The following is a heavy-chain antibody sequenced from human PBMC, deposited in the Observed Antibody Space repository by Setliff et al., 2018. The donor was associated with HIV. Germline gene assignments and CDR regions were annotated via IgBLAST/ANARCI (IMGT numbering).Heavy chain of an antibody. CDR3: ARRTAPPSGFYSHYYLDV. D-gene: IGHD6-6*01. CDR2: IYYSGNT. CDR1: GGSIKSSSYY. J-gene: IGHJ6*03. Sequence: SETLSLTCTVSGGSIKSSSYYWGWIRQPPGKGLDWIGSIYYSGNTYYNPSLKSRVTISIDTSNNQFSLKVSPVTAADTAVYYCARRTAPPSGFYSHYYLDVWGKGTTVTVSS. V-gene: IGHV4-39*01.